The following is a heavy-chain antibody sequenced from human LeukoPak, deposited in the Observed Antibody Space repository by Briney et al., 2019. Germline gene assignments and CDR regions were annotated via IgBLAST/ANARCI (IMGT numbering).Heavy chain of an antibody. CDR3: ARVPRESNSH. Sequence: GASVKVSCKASGYTFSNYDINWVRQATGQGLEWMGYMNPNSGHTVYPQKFQGRVTMTRDTSISTAYMELSSLRFDDTAVYYCARVPRESNSHWGQGTLVTVSS. J-gene: IGHJ4*02. CDR1: GYTFSNYD. CDR2: MNPNSGHT. V-gene: IGHV1-8*01. D-gene: IGHD1-1*01.